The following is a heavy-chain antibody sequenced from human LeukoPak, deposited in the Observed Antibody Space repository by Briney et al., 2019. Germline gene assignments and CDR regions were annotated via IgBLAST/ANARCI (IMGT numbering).Heavy chain of an antibody. Sequence: RLSXXXSGFTFSSYSMNWVRQAPGKGLEWXSXXXSSSSYIYYADSVKGRFTISRDNAKNSLYLQMNSLRAEDTAVYYCAREPRYCSSTSCGNNWFDPWGQGTLVTVSS. CDR2: XXSSSSYI. CDR3: AREPRYCSSTSCGNNWFDP. D-gene: IGHD2-2*01. CDR1: GFTFSSYS. J-gene: IGHJ5*02. V-gene: IGHV3-21*01.